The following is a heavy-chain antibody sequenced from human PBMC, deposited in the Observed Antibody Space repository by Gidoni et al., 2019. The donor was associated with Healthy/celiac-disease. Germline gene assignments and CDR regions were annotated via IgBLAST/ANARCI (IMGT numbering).Heavy chain of an antibody. V-gene: IGHV3-9*01. CDR2: ISWNSGSI. D-gene: IGHD3-22*01. CDR1: GCTFDDYA. CDR3: AKAGCSGYYYSDY. J-gene: IGHJ4*02. Sequence: EVQMVESGGGLVQPGRSVRLSCAASGCTFDDYAMHWVRQAPGKGLEWVSCISWNSGSIGYADSVKGRFTISRDNAKNSLYLQMNSLRAEDTALYYCAKAGCSGYYYSDYWGQGTLVTVSS.